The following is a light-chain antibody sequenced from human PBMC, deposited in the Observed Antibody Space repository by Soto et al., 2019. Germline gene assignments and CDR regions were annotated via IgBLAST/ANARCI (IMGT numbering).Light chain of an antibody. CDR1: SSDVGGYNY. J-gene: IGLJ2*01. CDR2: DVS. V-gene: IGLV2-8*01. Sequence: QSALTQPPSASGSPGQSVTISCTGTSSDVGGYNYVCWYQQYPGKAPKLMIYDVSKRPSGVADRFSGSKLGNTASLTVSGLQAEDEADDYCSSYAGGNVVVFGGGTKLPVL. CDR3: SSYAGGNVVV.